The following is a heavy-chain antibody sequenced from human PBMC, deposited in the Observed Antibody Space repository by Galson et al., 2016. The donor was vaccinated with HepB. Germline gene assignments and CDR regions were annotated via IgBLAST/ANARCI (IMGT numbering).Heavy chain of an antibody. V-gene: IGHV3-23*01. CDR2: ISGSPVTT. CDR3: TKDRGGGSSWYLGYS. Sequence: SLRLSCAASGFSFSSYVMSWVRQSPGKGLEWVSGISGSPVTTYHADSVRGRFTISRDDSKKMLYLQMNSLTVEDAALYYCTKDRGGGSSWYLGYSWGQGTLVTVSS. J-gene: IGHJ4*02. D-gene: IGHD6-13*01. CDR1: GFSFSSYV.